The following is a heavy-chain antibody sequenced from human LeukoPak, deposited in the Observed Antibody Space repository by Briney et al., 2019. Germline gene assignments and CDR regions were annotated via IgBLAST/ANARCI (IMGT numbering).Heavy chain of an antibody. J-gene: IGHJ3*01. CDR3: AYSGIVVVQG. D-gene: IGHD3-22*01. V-gene: IGHV4-39*01. CDR1: GGSISSSSYY. Sequence: SETLCLTCTVSGGSISSSSYYCGWLSQPPGKGLEWIGSIYYSGSTYYNPSLKSRVTISVDTSKNQFSLKLSSVTAADTAVYYCAYSGIVVVQGWGQGTMVTVSS. CDR2: IYYSGST.